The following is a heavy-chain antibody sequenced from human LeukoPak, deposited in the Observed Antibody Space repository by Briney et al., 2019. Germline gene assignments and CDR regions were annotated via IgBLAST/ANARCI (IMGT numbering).Heavy chain of an antibody. Sequence: GGSLRLSCAASGFSFSSYWMSWVRQAPGKGLEWVASIRNDGSDKYYVDSVKGRFTISRDNAKNSLSLEMNSLRAEDTALYYCTRATSADKEDYWGQGTLVTVSS. CDR1: GFSFSSYW. CDR3: TRATSADKEDY. CDR2: IRNDGSDK. J-gene: IGHJ4*02. D-gene: IGHD3-3*01. V-gene: IGHV3-7*01.